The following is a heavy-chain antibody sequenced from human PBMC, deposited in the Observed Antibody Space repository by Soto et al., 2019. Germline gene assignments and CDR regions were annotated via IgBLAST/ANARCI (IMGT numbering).Heavy chain of an antibody. CDR3: AKEPAAIFPHYYMDV. CDR1: GFTFSSYS. D-gene: IGHD2-2*01. V-gene: IGHV3-48*01. Sequence: GGSLRLSCAASGFTFSSYSMNWVRQAPGKGLEWVSYISSSSSTIYYADSVKGRFTISRDNAKNSLYLQMNSLRAEDTAVYYCAKEPAAIFPHYYMDVWGKGTTVTVSS. J-gene: IGHJ6*03. CDR2: ISSSSSTI.